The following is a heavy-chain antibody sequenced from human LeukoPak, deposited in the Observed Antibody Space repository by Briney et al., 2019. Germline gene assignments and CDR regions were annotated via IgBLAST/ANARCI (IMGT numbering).Heavy chain of an antibody. V-gene: IGHV1-18*01. J-gene: IGHJ5*02. D-gene: IGHD2-2*01. Sequence: ASVKVSCKASGYTFTSYGISWVRQAPGRGLEWMGWISAYNGNTNYAQKLQGRVTMTTDTSTSTAYMELRSLRSDDTAVYYCARVADPSKYQLLTSRSTWFDPWGQGTLVTVSS. CDR1: GYTFTSYG. CDR3: ARVADPSKYQLLTSRSTWFDP. CDR2: ISAYNGNT.